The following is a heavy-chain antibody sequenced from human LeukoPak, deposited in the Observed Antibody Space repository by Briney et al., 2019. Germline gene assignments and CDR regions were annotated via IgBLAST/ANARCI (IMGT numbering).Heavy chain of an antibody. Sequence: GGSLRLSCAASGFTFSSYGMHWVRQAPGKGLEWVAVISYDGSNKYYADSVKGRFTISRDNSKDTLYLQMNSLRAEDTAVYYCAKEGRGIQLFDYWGQGTLVTVSS. J-gene: IGHJ4*02. V-gene: IGHV3-30*18. CDR3: AKEGRGIQLFDY. D-gene: IGHD5-18*01. CDR2: ISYDGSNK. CDR1: GFTFSSYG.